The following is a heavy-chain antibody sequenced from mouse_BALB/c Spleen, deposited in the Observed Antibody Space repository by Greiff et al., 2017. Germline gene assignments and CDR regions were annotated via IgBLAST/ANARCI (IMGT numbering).Heavy chain of an antibody. CDR2: IWSGGST. CDR1: GFSLTSYG. CDR3: ARNLNYYVSSYLYAMDY. J-gene: IGHJ4*01. V-gene: IGHV2-2*02. D-gene: IGHD1-1*01. Sequence: VHLVESGPGLVAPSQSLSITCTVSGFSLTSYGVHWVRQSPGKGLEWLGVIWSGGSTDYNAAFISRLSISKDNSTSQVFFKMNSLQANDTAIYYCARNLNYYVSSYLYAMDYWGQGTSVTVSS.